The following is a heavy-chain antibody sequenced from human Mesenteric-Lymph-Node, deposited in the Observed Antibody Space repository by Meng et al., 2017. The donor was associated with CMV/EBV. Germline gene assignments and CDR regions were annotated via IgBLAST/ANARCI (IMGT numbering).Heavy chain of an antibody. CDR2: IIPIFGTA. D-gene: IGHD2-2*01. CDR3: ASAYIVVVPAALFH. Sequence: SVMVSCKASGGTFSSYAISWVRQAPGQGLEWMGGIIPIFGTANYAQKFQGRVTITTDESTSTAYMELSSLRSEDTAVYYCASAYIVVVPAALFHWGQGTLVTVSS. CDR1: GGTFSSYA. V-gene: IGHV1-69*05. J-gene: IGHJ4*02.